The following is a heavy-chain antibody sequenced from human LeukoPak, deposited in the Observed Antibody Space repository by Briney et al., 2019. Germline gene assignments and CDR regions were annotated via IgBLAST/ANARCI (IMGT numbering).Heavy chain of an antibody. D-gene: IGHD4-23*01. CDR3: ARGATVVTPDFDY. V-gene: IGHV3-48*01. Sequence: GGSLRLSCAASGFTFSSYSMNWVRQPPGKGLEWVSYISSSSSTIYYADSVKGRFTISRDNAKNSLYLQMNSLRAEDTAVYYCARGATVVTPDFDYWGQGTLVTVSS. J-gene: IGHJ4*02. CDR1: GFTFSSYS. CDR2: ISSSSSTI.